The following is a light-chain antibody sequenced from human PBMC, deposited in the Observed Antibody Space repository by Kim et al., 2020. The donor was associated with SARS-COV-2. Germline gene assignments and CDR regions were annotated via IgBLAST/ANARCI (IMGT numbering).Light chain of an antibody. J-gene: IGLJ2*01. Sequence: QSVLTQTPSASGTPGQRVTISCSGSSSNIGSNYVYWYQQLPGTAPKLLIYSNNQRPSGVPDRFSGSKSGTSASLAISGLRSEDEADYYCAAWDDSLSGVVFGGGTQLTVL. CDR2: SNN. V-gene: IGLV1-47*02. CDR1: SSNIGSNY. CDR3: AAWDDSLSGVV.